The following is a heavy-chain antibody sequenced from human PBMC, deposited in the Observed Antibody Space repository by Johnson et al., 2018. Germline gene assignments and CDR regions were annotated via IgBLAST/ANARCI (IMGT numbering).Heavy chain of an antibody. J-gene: IGHJ6*02. V-gene: IGHV3-48*02. CDR1: GFTFSAYG. CDR3: ASGVYGSGSHFVMDV. D-gene: IGHD3-10*01. Sequence: VQLVQSGGGLEQPGGSLRLSCSASGFTFSAYGMNWVRQAPGKGLEWVSYITSSSGAIYYADYVRGRVTISRDNAKNSRYLQMNSLRDEDTAVYYCASGVYGSGSHFVMDVWGQGTTVTVSS. CDR2: ITSSSGAI.